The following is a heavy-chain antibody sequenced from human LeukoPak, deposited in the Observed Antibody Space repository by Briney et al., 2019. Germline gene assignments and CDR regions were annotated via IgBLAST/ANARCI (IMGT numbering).Heavy chain of an antibody. J-gene: IGHJ6*03. D-gene: IGHD2-2*02. V-gene: IGHV3-21*01. CDR1: GFTFSSYS. CDR2: ISIGSRYL. CDR3: ARGGEEYQLLYNYYYYYMDV. Sequence: GGSLSLTCAASGFTFSSYSMNWVRQAPGKGLEWGSSISIGSRYLYYADSVKGRFTISRDNAKNSLYLQMNSLRAEDTAVYYCARGGEEYQLLYNYYYYYMDVWGKGTTVTVSS.